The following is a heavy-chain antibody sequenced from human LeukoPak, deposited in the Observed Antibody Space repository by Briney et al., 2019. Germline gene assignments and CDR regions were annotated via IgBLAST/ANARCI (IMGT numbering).Heavy chain of an antibody. CDR1: GGSISSYY. CDR3: ARAPRTPRYCSSTSCYHGGYYYYYYMDV. J-gene: IGHJ6*03. V-gene: IGHV4-59*01. CDR2: IYYSGST. D-gene: IGHD2-2*01. Sequence: PSETLPLTXTVSGGSISSYYWSWIRQPPGKGLEWIGYIYYSGSTNYNPSLKSRVTISVDTSKNQFSLKLSSVTAADTAVYYCARAPRTPRYCSSTSCYHGGYYYYYYMDVWGKGTTVTVSS.